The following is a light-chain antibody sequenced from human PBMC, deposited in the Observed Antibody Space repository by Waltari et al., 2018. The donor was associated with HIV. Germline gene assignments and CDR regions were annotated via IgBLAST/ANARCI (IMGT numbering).Light chain of an antibody. CDR3: QQYYGYPWT. CDR1: QNLLYSPNNKNY. J-gene: IGKJ1*01. CDR2: WAS. Sequence: DIVLTQSPDSLAVSLGERATINCKSSQNLLYSPNNKNYLAWFQQKPGQPPKLLIYWASSRESGVPDRFSGSGSGTDFTLSISSLQAEGVAVYYCQQYYGYPWTFGQGTKVEIK. V-gene: IGKV4-1*01.